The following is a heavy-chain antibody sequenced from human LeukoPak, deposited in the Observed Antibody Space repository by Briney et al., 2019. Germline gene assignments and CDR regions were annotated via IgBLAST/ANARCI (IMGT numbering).Heavy chain of an antibody. CDR1: GYRFTNYW. D-gene: IGHD5-18*01. Sequence: GESLKISCKGSGYRFTNYWIGWVRQMPGKGLEWMGIIRPGDSGTRYSPSFQGQVTMSVDESITTAYLQWSSLRASDSAIYYCARGGSYRYGSSDYWGQGTLVTVSS. V-gene: IGHV5-51*01. J-gene: IGHJ4*02. CDR2: IRPGDSGT. CDR3: ARGGSYRYGSSDY.